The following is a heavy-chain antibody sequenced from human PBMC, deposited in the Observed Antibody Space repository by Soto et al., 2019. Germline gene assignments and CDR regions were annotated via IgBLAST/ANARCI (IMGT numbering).Heavy chain of an antibody. D-gene: IGHD5-18*01. V-gene: IGHV4-59*01. CDR2: IYYSGST. CDR1: GGSISSYY. J-gene: IGHJ6*02. Sequence: SETLSLTCTVSGGSISSYYWSWIRQPPGKGLEWIGYIYYSGSTNYNPPLKSRVTISVDTSKNQFSLKLSSVTAADTAVYYCARDSAQQLWSWGGYYYYYYGMDVWGQGTTVTVSS. CDR3: ARDSAQQLWSWGGYYYYYYGMDV.